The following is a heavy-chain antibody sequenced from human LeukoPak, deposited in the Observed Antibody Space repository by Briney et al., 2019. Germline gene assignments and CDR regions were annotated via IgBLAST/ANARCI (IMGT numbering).Heavy chain of an antibody. CDR1: SGSISSYY. CDR2: IYTSGST. CDR3: AGEPYYYDSSGYWPF. V-gene: IGHV4-4*07. J-gene: IGHJ4*02. D-gene: IGHD3-22*01. Sequence: SETLSLTCTVSSGSISSYYWSWIRQPAGKGLEWIGRIYTSGSTNYNPSLKSRVTMSVDTSKNQFSLKLSSVTAADTAVYYCAGEPYYYDSSGYWPFWGQGTLVTVSS.